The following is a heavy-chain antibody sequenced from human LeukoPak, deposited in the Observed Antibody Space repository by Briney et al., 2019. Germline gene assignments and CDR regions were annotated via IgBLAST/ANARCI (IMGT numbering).Heavy chain of an antibody. CDR1: GGSISSYY. CDR3: ARGVYIAAAQYGY. CDR2: IYYSGTT. Sequence: SETLSLTCTVSGGSISSYYWSWIRQPPGMGLEWIGYIYYSGTTNYNPPLKSRVTISVDTSKNQFSLKLSSVTAADTAVYYCARGVYIAAAQYGYWGQGTLVTVSS. J-gene: IGHJ4*02. D-gene: IGHD6-13*01. V-gene: IGHV4-59*01.